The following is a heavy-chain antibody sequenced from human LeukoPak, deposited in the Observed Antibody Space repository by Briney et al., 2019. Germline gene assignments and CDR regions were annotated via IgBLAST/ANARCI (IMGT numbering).Heavy chain of an antibody. V-gene: IGHV4-38-2*02. D-gene: IGHD3-10*01. CDR3: ARHGYYGSGSYYKPNPFDY. Sequence: PSETLSLTCTVSGYSISSGYYWGWIRQPPGKGLEWIGSIYHSGSTNYNPSLKSRVTISVDTSKNQFSLKLSSVTAADTAVYYCARHGYYGSGSYYKPNPFDYWGQGTLVTVSS. CDR1: GYSISSGYY. J-gene: IGHJ4*02. CDR2: IYHSGST.